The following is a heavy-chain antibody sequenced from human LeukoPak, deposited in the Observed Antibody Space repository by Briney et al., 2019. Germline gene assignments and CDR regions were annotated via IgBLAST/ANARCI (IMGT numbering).Heavy chain of an antibody. Sequence: SETPSLTCAVYGGSFSGYYWSWLRQPPGKGLEWIGEINHSGSTNYNPSLKSRVTISVDTSKNQFSLKLSSVTAADTAVYYCARSYYKVWYFDLWGRGTLVTVSS. D-gene: IGHD3-10*01. V-gene: IGHV4-34*01. J-gene: IGHJ2*01. CDR3: ARSYYKVWYFDL. CDR2: INHSGST. CDR1: GGSFSGYY.